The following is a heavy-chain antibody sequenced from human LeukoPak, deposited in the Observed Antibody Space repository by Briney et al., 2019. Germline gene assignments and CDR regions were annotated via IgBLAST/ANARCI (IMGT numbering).Heavy chain of an antibody. CDR3: ARAGTKNYYDSCGYFDY. J-gene: IGHJ4*02. CDR2: IYTSGSA. Sequence: SETLSLTCAVSGGSISSYYWSWIRQPAGKGLEWIGRIYTSGSANYNPSLKSRLTMSVDTSKNQFSLKLSSVTAADTAVYYCARAGTKNYYDSCGYFDYWGQGTLVTVSS. V-gene: IGHV4-4*07. D-gene: IGHD3-22*01. CDR1: GGSISSYY.